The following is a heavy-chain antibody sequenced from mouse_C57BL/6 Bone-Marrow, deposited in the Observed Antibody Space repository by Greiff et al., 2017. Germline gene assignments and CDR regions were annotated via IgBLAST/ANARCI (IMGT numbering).Heavy chain of an antibody. CDR2: IDPENGDT. CDR1: GFNIKDDY. V-gene: IGHV14-4*01. Sequence: VQLQQSGAELVRPGASVKLSCTASGFNIKDDYMHWVKQRPEQGLEWIGWIDPENGDTDDASKFQGKATIPADTSSNTAYLQLSSLTSEDTAVYYCTLYYGSCDDYWGQGTTLTVSS. D-gene: IGHD2-2*01. CDR3: TLYYGSCDDY. J-gene: IGHJ2*01.